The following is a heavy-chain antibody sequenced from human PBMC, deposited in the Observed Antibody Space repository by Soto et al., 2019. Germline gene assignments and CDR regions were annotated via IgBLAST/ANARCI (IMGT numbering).Heavy chain of an antibody. Sequence: QTLSLTCAISGDSVSSNSAAWNWIRQSSSRGLEWLGRTSYRSKWDHDYAVSVKSRININADTSKNQFALQLNSVTPEDTAVYYCARGGGNGMDVWGQGTTVTVSS. CDR1: GDSVSSNSAA. V-gene: IGHV6-1*01. CDR3: ARGGGNGMDV. J-gene: IGHJ6*02. D-gene: IGHD3-3*01. CDR2: TSYRSKWDH.